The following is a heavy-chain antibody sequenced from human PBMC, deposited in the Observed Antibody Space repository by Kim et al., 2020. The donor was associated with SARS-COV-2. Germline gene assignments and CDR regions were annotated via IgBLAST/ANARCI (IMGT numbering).Heavy chain of an antibody. D-gene: IGHD4-17*01. CDR3: ARDPDYGGDDAFDI. V-gene: IGHV1-3*01. J-gene: IGHJ3*02. CDR2: INAGNGNT. Sequence: ASVKVSCKASGYTFTSYAMHWVRQAPGQRLEWMGWINAGNGNTKYSQKFQGRVTITRDTSASTAYMELSSLRSEDTAVYYCARDPDYGGDDAFDIWGQGTMVTVSS. CDR1: GYTFTSYA.